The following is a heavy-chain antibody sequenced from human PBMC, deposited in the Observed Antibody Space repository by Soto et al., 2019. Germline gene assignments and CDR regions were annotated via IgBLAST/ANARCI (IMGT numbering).Heavy chain of an antibody. D-gene: IGHD5-12*01. CDR2: INPNSGGT. Sequence: QVQLVQSGAEVKKPGASVKVSCKASGYTFTGYYMHWVRQAPGQGLEWMGWINPNSGGTNYAQKFQGRVTMTRDTTTSTADMKVSRRRSDDETVYYCAREKDGGYFTGDYYYYGMDVWGQGTTVTVSS. CDR1: GYTFTGYY. V-gene: IGHV1-2*02. CDR3: AREKDGGYFTGDYYYYGMDV. J-gene: IGHJ6*02.